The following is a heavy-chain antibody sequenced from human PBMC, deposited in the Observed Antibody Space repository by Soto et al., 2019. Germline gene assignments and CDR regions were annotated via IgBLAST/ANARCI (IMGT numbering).Heavy chain of an antibody. V-gene: IGHV1-3*04. Sequence: QVQLVQSGAEVKKPGASVKVSCKASGYTFTTYAMHWVRQAPGQRLEWMGWINTGNGNTKYSQKFHGRVTITRDTSATSASTVYMDVSSLRSEDTATYHCARDSSAGAIFASPYYYSMDVWGQGTTVTVSS. J-gene: IGHJ6*02. CDR1: GYTFTTYA. CDR2: INTGNGNT. CDR3: ARDSSAGAIFASPYYYSMDV. D-gene: IGHD3-3*01.